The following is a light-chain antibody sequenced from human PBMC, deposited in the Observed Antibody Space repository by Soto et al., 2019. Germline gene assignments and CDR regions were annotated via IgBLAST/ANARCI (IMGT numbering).Light chain of an antibody. CDR3: QQYGSSPKT. CDR2: GAS. Sequence: TQSAGAVCLSPGERATLSCRASRSVSSSYLAWYQQKPGQAPRLLIYGASSRATGIPDRFSGSGSGTDFTLTISRLEPEDFAVYYCQQYGSSPKTFGQGTKVDI. V-gene: IGKV3-20*01. J-gene: IGKJ1*01. CDR1: RSVSSSY.